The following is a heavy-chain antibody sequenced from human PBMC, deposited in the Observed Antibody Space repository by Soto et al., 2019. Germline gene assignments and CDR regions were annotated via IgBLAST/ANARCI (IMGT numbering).Heavy chain of an antibody. V-gene: IGHV1-69*13. Sequence: GASVKVSCKASGGTFSSYAISWVRQAPGQGLEWMGGIIPIFGTANYAQKFQGRVTITADESTSTAYMELSSLRSEDTAVYYCARDLGSSSIRYYYVMDVWGQGTTVTVSS. CDR1: GGTFSSYA. D-gene: IGHD1-26*01. CDR2: IIPIFGTA. CDR3: ARDLGSSSIRYYYVMDV. J-gene: IGHJ6*02.